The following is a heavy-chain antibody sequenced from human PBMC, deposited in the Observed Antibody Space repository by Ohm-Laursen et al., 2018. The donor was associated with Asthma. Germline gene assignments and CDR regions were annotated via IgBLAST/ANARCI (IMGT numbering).Heavy chain of an antibody. CDR2: ISSNGGST. Sequence: SLRLSCSASGFTFSSYAMHWVRQAPGKGLEYVSAISSNGGSTYYADSVKGRFTISRDNSKNTLYLQMSSLRAEDTAVYYCARGGSNYGMDVWGQGTTVTVSS. D-gene: IGHD2-2*01. V-gene: IGHV3-64D*08. CDR1: GFTFSSYA. J-gene: IGHJ6*02. CDR3: ARGGSNYGMDV.